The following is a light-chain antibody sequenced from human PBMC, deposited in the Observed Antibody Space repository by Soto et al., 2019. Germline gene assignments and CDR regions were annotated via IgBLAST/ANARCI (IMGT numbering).Light chain of an antibody. Sequence: QSALTQPDSVSGSPGESITISCTGTNSDIGGYNYVSWYQQYPGKAPKLVIYDVNNRPSGVSNRFSGSKSGYTASLTISGLQAEDDAHYYCSSYRSYRPLDVFGTGTKLTVL. CDR2: DVN. J-gene: IGLJ1*01. CDR1: NSDIGGYNY. V-gene: IGLV2-14*03. CDR3: SSYRSYRPLDV.